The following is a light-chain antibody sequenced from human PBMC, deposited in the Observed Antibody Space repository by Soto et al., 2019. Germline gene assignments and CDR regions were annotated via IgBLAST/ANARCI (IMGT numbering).Light chain of an antibody. CDR3: QHYGHFWWT. Sequence: DIQMTQSPSTLSASVGDRVTITCRASQTISHWLAWFQQKPGKAPNLLIYGVSNLASGVPSRFSGTGSGTEFTLTVSKLQPDDNATYYCQHYGHFWWTFGHGTRVEIQ. J-gene: IGKJ1*01. V-gene: IGKV1-5*03. CDR2: GVS. CDR1: QTISHW.